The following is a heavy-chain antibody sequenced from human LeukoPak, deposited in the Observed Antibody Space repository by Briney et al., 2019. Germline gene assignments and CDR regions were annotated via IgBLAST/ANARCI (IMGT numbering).Heavy chain of an antibody. V-gene: IGHV3-66*01. CDR2: ISPSGDIL. J-gene: IGHJ4*02. CDR3: ASRPGIAVAGMDY. Sequence: PGGSLRLSCAASGFTVSSNYMSWVRQAPGKGLEWVSGISPSGDILYYADSVKGRFTISRDNSKNTLYLQMNSLRAEDTAVYYCASRPGIAVAGMDYWGQGTLVTVSS. D-gene: IGHD6-19*01. CDR1: GFTVSSNY.